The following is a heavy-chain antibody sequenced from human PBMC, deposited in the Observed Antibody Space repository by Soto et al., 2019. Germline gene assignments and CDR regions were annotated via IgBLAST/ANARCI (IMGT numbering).Heavy chain of an antibody. V-gene: IGHV3-11*05. CDR3: ARDPLGYCSGGSCYSYYYYGMDV. CDR2: ISSSSSYT. CDR1: GFTVRANY. Sequence: GGSLRLSCAVSGFTVRANYMSWVRQAPGKGLEWVSYISSSSSYTNYADSVKGRFTISRDNAKNSLYLQMNSLRAEDTAVYYCARDPLGYCSGGSCYSYYYYGMDVWGQGTTVTVSS. D-gene: IGHD2-15*01. J-gene: IGHJ6*02.